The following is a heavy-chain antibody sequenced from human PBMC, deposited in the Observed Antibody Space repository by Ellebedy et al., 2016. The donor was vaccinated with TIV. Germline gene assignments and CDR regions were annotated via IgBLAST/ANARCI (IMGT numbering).Heavy chain of an antibody. CDR2: IYCSGST. Sequence: MPSETLSLTCTVSGGSISSYYWSWIRQPPGKGLEWIGYIYCSGSTNYNPALKSRVTIPVDTSKNQFALKLSSVTAADTAVYYCARVVSWFGDLLGVWDYWGQGTLVTVSS. D-gene: IGHD3-10*01. V-gene: IGHV4-59*01. J-gene: IGHJ4*02. CDR3: ARVVSWFGDLLGVWDY. CDR1: GGSISSYY.